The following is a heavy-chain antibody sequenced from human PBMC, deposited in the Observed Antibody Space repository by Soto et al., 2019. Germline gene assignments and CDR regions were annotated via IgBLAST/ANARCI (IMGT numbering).Heavy chain of an antibody. J-gene: IGHJ5*02. Sequence: SETLSLTCTVSGGSISSSSYYWGWIRQPPGKGLEWIGSIYYSGSTYYNPSLKSRVTISVDTSKNQLSLKLSSVTAADTAVYYCARHPGYYGSGSSNWFDPWGQGTLVTVSS. CDR3: ARHPGYYGSGSSNWFDP. CDR1: GGSISSSSYY. D-gene: IGHD3-10*01. V-gene: IGHV4-39*01. CDR2: IYYSGST.